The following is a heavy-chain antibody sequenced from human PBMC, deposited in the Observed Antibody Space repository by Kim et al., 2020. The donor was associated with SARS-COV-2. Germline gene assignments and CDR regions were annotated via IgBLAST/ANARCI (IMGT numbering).Heavy chain of an antibody. Sequence: GGSLRLSCAASGFTFRNYAISWVRQAPGKGLEWVSGISGSGDYINYADSVKGRFTISRDNSKNTLYLQMNSLRAEDTAVYYCAKRSVTGSFYFDFWGQGT. CDR3: AKRSVTGSFYFDF. D-gene: IGHD2-21*02. CDR2: ISGSGDYI. J-gene: IGHJ4*02. CDR1: GFTFRNYA. V-gene: IGHV3-23*01.